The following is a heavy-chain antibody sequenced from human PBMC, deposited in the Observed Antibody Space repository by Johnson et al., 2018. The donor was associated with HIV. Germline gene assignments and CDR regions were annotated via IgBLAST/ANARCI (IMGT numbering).Heavy chain of an antibody. CDR3: ARDFSVRAFDI. Sequence: VQLVESGGGVVQPGRSLRLACAASAFTFSNYAMHWVRQAPGKGLEWVSGINWNGGSTGYADSVKGRFTISRDNAKNSLYLQMNSLRAEDTALYYCARDFSVRAFDIWGQGTMVTVSS. V-gene: IGHV3-20*04. J-gene: IGHJ3*02. D-gene: IGHD3-10*01. CDR1: AFTFSNYA. CDR2: INWNGGST.